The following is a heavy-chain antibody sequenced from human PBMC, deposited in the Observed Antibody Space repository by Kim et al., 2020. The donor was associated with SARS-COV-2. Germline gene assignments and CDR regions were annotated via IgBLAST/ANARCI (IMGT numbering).Heavy chain of an antibody. Sequence: GKGRFTIPRDNSKSTTYLQMNSLRAEDTAVYYCAKGRGYCSGGACYSDYWGQGTLVTVSS. V-gene: IGHV3-23*01. J-gene: IGHJ4*02. D-gene: IGHD2-15*01. CDR3: AKGRGYCSGGACYSDY.